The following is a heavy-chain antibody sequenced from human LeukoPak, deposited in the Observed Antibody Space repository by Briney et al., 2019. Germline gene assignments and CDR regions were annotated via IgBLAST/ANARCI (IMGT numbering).Heavy chain of an antibody. V-gene: IGHV4-38-2*02. CDR1: GYSISTGYY. D-gene: IGHD6-6*01. CDR3: ARAMSIAARLQTILDY. J-gene: IGHJ4*02. CDR2: FYHGGST. Sequence: NPSETLSLTCTVSGYSISTGYYWDWIRQPPGKGLEWIGTFYHGGSTYYNPSLKSRVTISVDTSKNQFSLNLTSVTAADTAVYYCARAMSIAARLQTILDYWGQGTLVTVSS.